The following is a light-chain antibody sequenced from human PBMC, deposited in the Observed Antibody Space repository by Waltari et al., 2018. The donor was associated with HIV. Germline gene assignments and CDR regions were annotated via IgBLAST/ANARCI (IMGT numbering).Light chain of an antibody. CDR3: QQYYSSPT. CDR1: QSLLFRSDNKNY. J-gene: IGKJ1*01. CDR2: WAS. V-gene: IGKV4-1*01. Sequence: DIVMTQSPDSLAVSLGERATINCKSSQSLLFRSDNKNYLTGYQQKPGQPPKLLIYWASTRESGVPDRFSGSGSGTDFTLTISSLQAEDVAVYYCQQYYSSPTFGQGTKVEIK.